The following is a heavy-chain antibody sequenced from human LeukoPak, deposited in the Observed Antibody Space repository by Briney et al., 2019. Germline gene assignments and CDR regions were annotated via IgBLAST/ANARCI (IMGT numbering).Heavy chain of an antibody. CDR1: GGSISSSSYY. J-gene: IGHJ4*02. Sequence: SETLSLTCTVSGGSISSSSYYWGWIRQPPGKGLEWIGSIYYSGSTYYNPSLKSRVTISVDTSKNQFSLKLSSVTAADTAVYYCARPGILDRQAFDYWGQGTLVTVSS. V-gene: IGHV4-39*07. CDR3: ARPGILDRQAFDY. D-gene: IGHD3/OR15-3a*01. CDR2: IYYSGST.